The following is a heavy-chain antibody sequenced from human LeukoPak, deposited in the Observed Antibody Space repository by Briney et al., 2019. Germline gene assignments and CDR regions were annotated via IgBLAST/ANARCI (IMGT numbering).Heavy chain of an antibody. V-gene: IGHV1-69*13. J-gene: IGHJ4*02. CDR3: ARSQRKLYYFDY. D-gene: IGHD1-1*01. CDR1: GYTFTSYA. Sequence: SVKVSCKASGYTFTSYAISWVRQAPGQGLEWMGGIIPIFGTANYAQKFQGRVTITADESTSTAYMELSSLRSEDTAVYYCARSQRKLYYFDYWGQGTLVTVSS. CDR2: IIPIFGTA.